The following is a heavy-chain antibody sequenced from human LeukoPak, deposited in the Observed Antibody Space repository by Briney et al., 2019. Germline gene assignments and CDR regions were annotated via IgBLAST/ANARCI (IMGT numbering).Heavy chain of an antibody. D-gene: IGHD5-24*01. Sequence: GGSLRLSCGASGFIFSSYWMHWVRQAPGQGLVWVSRINRDGTTTNYADSVKGRFTISRDNAKNTLYLQMNSLRAEDTAVYYCVRVRDGYNSFFDYWGQGTLVTVSS. V-gene: IGHV3-74*01. CDR2: INRDGTTT. CDR3: VRVRDGYNSFFDY. J-gene: IGHJ4*02. CDR1: GFIFSSYW.